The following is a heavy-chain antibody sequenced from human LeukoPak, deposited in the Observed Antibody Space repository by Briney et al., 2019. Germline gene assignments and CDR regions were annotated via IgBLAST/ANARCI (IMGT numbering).Heavy chain of an antibody. CDR2: IKQDGSKK. Sequence: GGSLRLSCVASGFPFSSYWMTWVRQAPGKGLEWVANIKQDGSKKSYVDSVRGRFTISRGNAKNSLYLQMNSLRAEDTAIYYCTRVGYIDEGIDYWGQGTLVTVSS. CDR1: GFPFSSYW. V-gene: IGHV3-7*04. CDR3: TRVGYIDEGIDY. J-gene: IGHJ4*02. D-gene: IGHD5-24*01.